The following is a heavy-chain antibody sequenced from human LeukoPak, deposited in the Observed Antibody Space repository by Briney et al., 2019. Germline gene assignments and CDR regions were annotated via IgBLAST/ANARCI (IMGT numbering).Heavy chain of an antibody. CDR3: AGEWGSAGPAYYYYYYYMDV. D-gene: IGHD2-2*01. Sequence: SETLSLTCTASGYSISSGYYYGWIRQPPGKVLEWIGIIYHSGSTYYNPSLKSRVTISVDTSKNQLSLQMSPVTAADTAVYYCAGEWGSAGPAYYYYYYYMDVWGKGTTVTVSS. CDR2: IYHSGST. V-gene: IGHV4-38-2*02. CDR1: GYSISSGYY. J-gene: IGHJ6*03.